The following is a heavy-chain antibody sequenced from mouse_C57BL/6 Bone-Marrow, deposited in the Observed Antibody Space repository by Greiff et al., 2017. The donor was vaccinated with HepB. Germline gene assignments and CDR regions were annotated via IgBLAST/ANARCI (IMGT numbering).Heavy chain of an antibody. J-gene: IGHJ4*01. V-gene: IGHV5-17*01. CDR3: ASYYCNAMDY. Sequence: EVQLVESGGGLVKPGGSLKLSCAASGFTFSDYGMHWVRQAPEKGLEWVAYISSGSSTIYYADTVKGRFTISRDNAKNTLFLQMTSLRSEDTAMYYCASYYCNAMDYWGQGTSVTVSS. CDR2: ISSGSSTI. D-gene: IGHD1-1*01. CDR1: GFTFSDYG.